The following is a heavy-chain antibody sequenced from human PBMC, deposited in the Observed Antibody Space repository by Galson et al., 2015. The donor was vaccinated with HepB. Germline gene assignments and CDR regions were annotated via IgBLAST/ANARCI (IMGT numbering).Heavy chain of an antibody. Sequence: LRLSCAASGFTFRNYGMHWVRQAPGKGLEWVAVIWYDGSNKYYANSVKGRFTISRDNSKNTLYLQVNSLRAEDTAVYYCARGNGDGDAFDVWGQGTVVTVTS. CDR3: ARGNGDGDAFDV. V-gene: IGHV3-33*01. D-gene: IGHD7-27*01. CDR2: IWYDGSNK. J-gene: IGHJ3*01. CDR1: GFTFRNYG.